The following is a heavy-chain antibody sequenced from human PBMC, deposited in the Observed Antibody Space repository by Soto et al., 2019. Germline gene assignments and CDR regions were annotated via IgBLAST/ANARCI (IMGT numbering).Heavy chain of an antibody. V-gene: IGHV1-18*01. CDR1: GYTFRDFG. CDR3: ARENSYFDY. Sequence: QIPLLQSGAEVKDPRAPVKVTCKAAGYTFRDFGISWVRQAPGQGLEWMGWISAYNANANYAQKFQGRLTMTADTSTSTAYMELRSLRSDDTAVFYCARENSYFDYWGQGTLVTVSS. CDR2: ISAYNANA. J-gene: IGHJ4*02.